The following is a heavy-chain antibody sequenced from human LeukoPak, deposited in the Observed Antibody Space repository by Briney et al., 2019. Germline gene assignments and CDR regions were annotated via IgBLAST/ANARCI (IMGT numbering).Heavy chain of an antibody. CDR2: MNPNSGNT. CDR1: GYTFTSYD. J-gene: IGHJ4*02. CDR3: ARVSVVGATKDFDY. D-gene: IGHD1-26*01. Sequence: ASVKVSCKASGYTFTSYDINWVRQATGQGLEWMGWMNPNSGNTGYAQKFQGRVTVTTDTSTSTAYMELRSLRSDDTAVYYCARVSVVGATKDFDYWGQGTLVTVSS. V-gene: IGHV1-8*01.